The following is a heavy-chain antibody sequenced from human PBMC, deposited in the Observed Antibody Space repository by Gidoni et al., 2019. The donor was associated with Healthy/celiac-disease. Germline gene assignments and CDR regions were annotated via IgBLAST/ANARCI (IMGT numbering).Heavy chain of an antibody. Sequence: EVQLVESGGGLVQPGGSLRLSCAASGFTFSSYDMHWVRQATGKGLEWVSAIGTAGDTYYPGSVKGRFTSSIENAKNSLYLQMNSLRAGDTAVYYCARDAVGYCTNGVCYRRYYGMDVWGQGTTVTVSS. D-gene: IGHD2-8*01. CDR2: IGTAGDT. V-gene: IGHV3-13*01. CDR1: GFTFSSYD. CDR3: ARDAVGYCTNGVCYRRYYGMDV. J-gene: IGHJ6*02.